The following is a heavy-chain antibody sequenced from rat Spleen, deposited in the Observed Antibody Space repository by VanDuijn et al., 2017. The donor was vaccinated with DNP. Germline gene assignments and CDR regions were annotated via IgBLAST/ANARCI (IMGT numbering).Heavy chain of an antibody. V-gene: IGHV5-31*01. CDR3: AKAGGYSPWYFDY. J-gene: IGHJ2*01. CDR1: GFTFNNYW. CDR2: ITSSGGST. D-gene: IGHD1-11*01. Sequence: EVHLVESGGGLVQPGGSMKLSCAASGFTFNNYWMTWIRQVPGKGLEWVASITSSGGSTYYPDSVKGRFTISRDNAKNTLYLQMNSLRSEETATYYCAKAGGYSPWYFDYWGQGVMVTVSS.